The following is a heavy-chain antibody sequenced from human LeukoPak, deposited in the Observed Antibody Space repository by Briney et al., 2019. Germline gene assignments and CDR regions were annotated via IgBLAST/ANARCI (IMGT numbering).Heavy chain of an antibody. CDR1: GFTFTSYA. Sequence: PGGSLRLSCAASGFTFTSYAMTWVRQAPGKGLEWVSTISDTGGSTNYADSAKGRFSISRDTSKNTVNLQMNSLRDEDTALYYCAKDPGTSGWLYWGQGILVTVSS. CDR3: AKDPGTSGWLY. J-gene: IGHJ4*02. V-gene: IGHV3-23*01. CDR2: ISDTGGST. D-gene: IGHD6-19*01.